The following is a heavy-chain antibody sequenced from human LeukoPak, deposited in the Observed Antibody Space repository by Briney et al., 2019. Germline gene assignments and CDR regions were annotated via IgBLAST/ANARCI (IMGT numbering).Heavy chain of an antibody. Sequence: GGSLRLSCAASGFTFSSYSMNWVRQAPGKGLEWVSYISSSSGTIYNADSVTGRFTISRDNAKNSLYLQMNSLRAEDTALYYCARGQGDFWSGYYYYYYMDVWGKGTMVTVSS. D-gene: IGHD3-3*01. V-gene: IGHV3-48*04. CDR3: ARGQGDFWSGYYYYYYMDV. CDR1: GFTFSSYS. J-gene: IGHJ6*03. CDR2: ISSSSGTI.